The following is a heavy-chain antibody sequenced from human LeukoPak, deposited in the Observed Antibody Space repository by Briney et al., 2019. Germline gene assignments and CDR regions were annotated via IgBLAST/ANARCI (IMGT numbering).Heavy chain of an antibody. Sequence: SETLSLTCAVYGESFSGYYWSWIRQPPGKGLEWIGEINHSGSTNYNPSLKSRVTISVDTSKNQFSLKLSSVTAADTALYYCVRLGETYYYYCMDVWGKGTTVTVSS. D-gene: IGHD2-21*01. V-gene: IGHV4-34*01. J-gene: IGHJ6*03. CDR2: INHSGST. CDR3: VRLGETYYYYCMDV. CDR1: GESFSGYY.